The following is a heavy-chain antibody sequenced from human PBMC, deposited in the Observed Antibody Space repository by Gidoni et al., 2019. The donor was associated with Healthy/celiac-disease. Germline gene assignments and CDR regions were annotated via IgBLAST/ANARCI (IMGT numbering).Heavy chain of an antibody. Sequence: EVQLVESGGGLVKPGGSLRLSCAASGFTFSSYSMTWFRQAPGKGLEWVSSISSSSSYIYYADSVKGRFTISRDNAKNSLYLQMNSLRAEDTAVYYCARARGYCSSTSCPGDYYYGMDVWGQGTTVTVSS. CDR2: ISSSSSYI. V-gene: IGHV3-21*01. CDR1: GFTFSSYS. CDR3: ARARGYCSSTSCPGDYYYGMDV. D-gene: IGHD2-2*01. J-gene: IGHJ6*02.